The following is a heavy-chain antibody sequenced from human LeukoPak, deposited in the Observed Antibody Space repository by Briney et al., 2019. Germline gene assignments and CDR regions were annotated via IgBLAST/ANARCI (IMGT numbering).Heavy chain of an antibody. V-gene: IGHV4-34*01. CDR1: GGSFSGYY. D-gene: IGHD6-19*01. CDR3: ARDLRGWYYSSFDY. CDR2: INHSGST. J-gene: IGHJ4*02. Sequence: SETLSLTCAVYGGSFSGYYWSWIRQPPGKGLEWIGEINHSGSTDYNPSLKSRVTISVDTSKNQFSLRLSSVTAADTAVYYCARDLRGWYYSSFDYWGQGTLVTVSS.